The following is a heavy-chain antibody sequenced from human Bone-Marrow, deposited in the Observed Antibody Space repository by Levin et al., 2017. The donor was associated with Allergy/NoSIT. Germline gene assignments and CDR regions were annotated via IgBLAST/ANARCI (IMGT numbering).Heavy chain of an antibody. V-gene: IGHV1-69*06. D-gene: IGHD6-6*01. CDR2: IIPIFGTA. CDR3: ASSYSSSSPYGEDYYYYGMDG. CDR1: GGTFSSYA. J-gene: IGHJ6*02. Sequence: SVKVSCKASGGTFSSYAISWVRQAPGQGLEWMGGIIPIFGTANYAQKFQGRVTITADKSTSTAYMELSSLRSEDTAVYYCASSYSSSSPYGEDYYYYGMDGWGQGTTVTVSS.